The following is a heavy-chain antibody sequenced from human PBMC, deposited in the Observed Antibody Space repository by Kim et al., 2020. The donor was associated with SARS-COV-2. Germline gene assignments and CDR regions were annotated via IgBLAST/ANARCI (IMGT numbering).Heavy chain of an antibody. J-gene: IGHJ6*03. V-gene: IGHV4-34*01. Sequence: SETLSLTCAVYGGSFSGYYWSWIRQPPGKGLEWIGEINHSGSTNYNPSLKSRVPISVDTSKNQFSLKLSSVTAADTAVYYCARGRGCSSTRPCGYYYYYMDVWGKGTTVTVSS. CDR3: ARGRGCSSTRPCGYYYYYMDV. CDR1: GGSFSGYY. CDR2: INHSGST. D-gene: IGHD2-2*01.